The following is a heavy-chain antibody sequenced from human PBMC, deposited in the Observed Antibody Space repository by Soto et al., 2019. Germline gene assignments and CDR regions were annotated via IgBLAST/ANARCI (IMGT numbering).Heavy chain of an antibody. D-gene: IGHD3-9*01. CDR1: GGTFSSYA. Sequence: ASVKVSCKASGGTFSSYAISWVRQAPGQGLEWMGWISAYNGNTNYAQKLQGRVTMTTDTSTSTAYMELRTLRSDDTAVYYCARMVPLTYYDILTGYYKTPQPFDYWGQGTLVTVSS. J-gene: IGHJ4*02. V-gene: IGHV1-18*01. CDR3: ARMVPLTYYDILTGYYKTPQPFDY. CDR2: ISAYNGNT.